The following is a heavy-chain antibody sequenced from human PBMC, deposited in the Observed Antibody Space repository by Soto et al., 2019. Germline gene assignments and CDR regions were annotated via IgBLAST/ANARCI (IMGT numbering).Heavy chain of an antibody. CDR1: GGTFSSYA. V-gene: IGHV1-69*01. Sequence: QVQLVQSVAEVKNPGSSVKVSCKASGGTFSSYAISWVRQAPGQRLECIGGIIPIFGTANYAQKFQGIVMIAEDESTRTAYMELSSLRSEDTAVYYCARGADDYVWGSYLDVWGQGTTVTVSS. J-gene: IGHJ6*02. D-gene: IGHD3-16*02. CDR3: ARGADDYVWGSYLDV. CDR2: IIPIFGTA.